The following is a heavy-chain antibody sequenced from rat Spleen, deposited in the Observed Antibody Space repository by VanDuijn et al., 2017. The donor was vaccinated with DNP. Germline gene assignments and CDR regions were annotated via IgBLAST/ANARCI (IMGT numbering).Heavy chain of an antibody. V-gene: IGHV5-7*01. Sequence: EVQLVESGGGLVQPGRSLKLSCAASGFTFSDYYMAWVRQAPKQGLEWVATIFYDETRTYYRDSVKGRFTISRDNAESTLYLQMDSLRSEDTATYYCARHRLYHNLFDYWGQGVMVTVSS. CDR2: IFYDETRT. CDR1: GFTFSDYY. CDR3: ARHRLYHNLFDY. J-gene: IGHJ2*01. D-gene: IGHD1-10*01.